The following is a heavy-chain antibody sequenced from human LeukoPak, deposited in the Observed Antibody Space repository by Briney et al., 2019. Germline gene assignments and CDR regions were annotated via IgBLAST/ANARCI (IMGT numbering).Heavy chain of an antibody. J-gene: IGHJ3*02. CDR3: ARDRDSHHACNI. D-gene: IGHD5-24*01. CDR1: GFTFSSYT. V-gene: IGHV3-30-3*01. Sequence: GGSLRLSCAASGFTFSSYTMHWVRQAPGKGLEWVAVISYDGSNKYYADSVKGRFTISRDNSKNTLYLQMNSLRAEDTAVYYCARDRDSHHACNIWGQGTKVTVSS. CDR2: ISYDGSNK.